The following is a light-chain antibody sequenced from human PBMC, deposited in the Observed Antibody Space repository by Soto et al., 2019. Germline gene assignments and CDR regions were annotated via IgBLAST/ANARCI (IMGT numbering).Light chain of an antibody. CDR2: DVG. CDR1: SSDVGGYNY. CDR3: SSYASSGTLV. J-gene: IGLJ1*01. V-gene: IGLV2-14*01. Sequence: QSLLTQPASVSGSPGQSITISCTGTSSDVGGYNYVSWYQQYPGKAPKLIIYDVGDRPSGVSNRFSGSKSGNTASLTISGLQAEDEADYYCSSYASSGTLVFGTGTKVTVL.